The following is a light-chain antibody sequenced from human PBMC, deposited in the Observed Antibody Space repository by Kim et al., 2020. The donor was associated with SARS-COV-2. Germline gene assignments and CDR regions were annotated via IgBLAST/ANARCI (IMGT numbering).Light chain of an antibody. CDR1: SSNIGSNT. CDR3: ATWDDSLIGPV. CDR2: NNN. V-gene: IGLV1-44*01. Sequence: GQRVTISFSGSSSNIGSNTVNWYQHLPGTAPKLLIYNNNQRPSGVPVRFSGSKSGTSASLAISGLHSEDEAHYYCATWDDSLIGPVFGGGTQLTVL. J-gene: IGLJ2*01.